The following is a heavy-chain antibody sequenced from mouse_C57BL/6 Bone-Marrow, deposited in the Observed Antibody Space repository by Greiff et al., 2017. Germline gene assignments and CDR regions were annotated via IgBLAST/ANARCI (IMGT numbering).Heavy chain of an antibody. J-gene: IGHJ3*01. CDR1: GFNIKDYY. V-gene: IGHV14-2*01. Sequence: VHVKQSGAELVKPGASVKLSCTASGFNIKDYYMHWVKQRTEQGLEWIGRIDPEDGETKYAPKFQGKATITADTSSNTAYLQLSSLTSEDTAVYYCASPRGFAWFAYWGQGTLVTVSA. CDR3: ASPRGFAWFAY. CDR2: IDPEDGET.